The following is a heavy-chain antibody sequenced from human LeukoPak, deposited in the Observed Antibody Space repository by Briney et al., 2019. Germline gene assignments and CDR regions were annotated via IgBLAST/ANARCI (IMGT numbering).Heavy chain of an antibody. Sequence: GGSLRLSCAASGFTFSSYGMHRVRQAPGKGLEWVAVIWYDGSNKYYADSVKGRFTISRDNSKNTLYLQMNSLRAEDTAVYYCAKEPLTGDPLYYFDYWGQGTLVTVSS. J-gene: IGHJ4*02. CDR1: GFTFSSYG. CDR3: AKEPLTGDPLYYFDY. V-gene: IGHV3-33*06. CDR2: IWYDGSNK. D-gene: IGHD7-27*01.